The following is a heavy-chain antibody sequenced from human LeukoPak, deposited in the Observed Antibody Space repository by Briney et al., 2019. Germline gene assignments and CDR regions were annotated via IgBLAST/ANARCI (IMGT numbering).Heavy chain of an antibody. CDR1: GFTLISYW. CDR3: ARCSGWAFKN. Sequence: GGSLRLSYAASGFTLISYWMSWVRQAPGKGLEGVANINPDGSEKNYVDSVKGRFTISRDSAKNSLYLQMDSLRAEDTAIYYCARCSGWAFKNWGQGNLVTVSS. J-gene: IGHJ4*02. CDR2: INPDGSEK. D-gene: IGHD6-19*01. V-gene: IGHV3-7*01.